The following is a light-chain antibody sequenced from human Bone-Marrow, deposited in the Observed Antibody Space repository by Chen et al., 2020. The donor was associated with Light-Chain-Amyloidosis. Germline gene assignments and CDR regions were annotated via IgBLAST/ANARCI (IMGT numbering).Light chain of an antibody. Sequence: SSVLTPPSSVSVAPAQTATIACGGNNIGATSVHWSQQTPGQAPLLVVYDDSDRPSGIPERLSGSNSGNTATLTSSRVEAGDEADYYCQVWDRSSDRPVFGGGTKLTVL. V-gene: IGLV3-21*02. CDR1: NIGATS. CDR2: DDS. J-gene: IGLJ3*02. CDR3: QVWDRSSDRPV.